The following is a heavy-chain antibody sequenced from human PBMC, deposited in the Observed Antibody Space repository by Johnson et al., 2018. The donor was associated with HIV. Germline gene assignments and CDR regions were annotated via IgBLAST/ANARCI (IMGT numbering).Heavy chain of an antibody. Sequence: VHLVESGGGLVQPGRSLRLSCAASGFTFDDYAMHWVRQAPGKGLEWVSGISWNSGSIGSADSVKGRFTISRDNSKNTLYLQMNSLRAEDTAVYYCARGDCSSTSCYHFDIWGQGTMVTVSS. D-gene: IGHD2-2*01. CDR2: ISWNSGSI. V-gene: IGHV3-9*01. CDR1: GFTFDDYA. J-gene: IGHJ3*02. CDR3: ARGDCSSTSCYHFDI.